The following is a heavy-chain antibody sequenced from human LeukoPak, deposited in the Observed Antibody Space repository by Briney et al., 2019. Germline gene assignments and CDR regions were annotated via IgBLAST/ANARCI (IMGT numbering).Heavy chain of an antibody. CDR3: ARSWLAVAGPEY. V-gene: IGHV3-48*04. Sequence: GGSLRLSCAASGFTFSTYGMNWVRQAPGKGLEWVSYISDSSDAIYYPDSVRGRFTISRDNAKNSVFLQMNSLRVEDTAVYYCARSWLAVAGPEYWGQGTLVTASS. CDR1: GFTFSTYG. D-gene: IGHD6-19*01. J-gene: IGHJ4*02. CDR2: ISDSSDAI.